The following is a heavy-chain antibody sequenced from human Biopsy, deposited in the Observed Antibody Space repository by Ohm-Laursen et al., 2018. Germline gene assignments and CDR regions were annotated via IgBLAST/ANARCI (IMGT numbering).Heavy chain of an antibody. V-gene: IGHV4-59*01. J-gene: IGHJ3*02. CDR1: GGSMTGYE. D-gene: IGHD1-26*01. CDR3: ARVEAGTYDALDI. CDR2: IYYSGGT. Sequence: TLSLTCSVSGGSMTGYEWSWIRLAPGKGLEWIGYIYYSGGTKYNPSLASRVTFSVDMSKSQFSLKLYSVTAAGTAVDYCARVEAGTYDALDIWGQGTLVAVSA.